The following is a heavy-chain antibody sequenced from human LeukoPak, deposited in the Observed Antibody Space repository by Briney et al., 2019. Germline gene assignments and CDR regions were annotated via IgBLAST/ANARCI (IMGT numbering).Heavy chain of an antibody. V-gene: IGHV4-39*01. D-gene: IGHD3-9*01. CDR1: GGSISSITYY. J-gene: IGHJ4*02. Sequence: SETLSLTCTVSGGSISSITYYWGWIRQPPGKGLEWIGNIYDSGSIYRNPSLKSRVTISVDTSKNQFSLILSSVTAADTAVYYCARQYYDILTVTYPWGHFDYWGQGTLVTVSS. CDR3: ARQYYDILTVTYPWGHFDY. CDR2: IYDSGSI.